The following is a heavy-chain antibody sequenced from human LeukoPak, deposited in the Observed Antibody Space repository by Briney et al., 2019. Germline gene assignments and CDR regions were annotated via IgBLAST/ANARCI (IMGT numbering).Heavy chain of an antibody. CDR1: GFTVSTNY. CDR3: ARTSYGSGSYSDY. Sequence: GGSLRLSCAASGFTVSTNYMTWVRQAPGKGLEWVSVIYSGGSTYYADSVKGRFTISRDNSKNTLYLQMNSLRAEDTAVYYCARTSYGSGSYSDYWGQGTLVTVSS. CDR2: IYSGGST. J-gene: IGHJ4*02. V-gene: IGHV3-66*01. D-gene: IGHD3-10*01.